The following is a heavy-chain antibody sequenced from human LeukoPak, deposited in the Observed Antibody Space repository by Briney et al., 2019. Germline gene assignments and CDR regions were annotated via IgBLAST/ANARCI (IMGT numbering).Heavy chain of an antibody. CDR2: IIPIFSTP. V-gene: IGHV1-69*06. Sequence: SAKISCKASGGTFTNYAISWVRQAPGQGLEWMGGIIPIFSTPNYAQKLQSRVTITADKSTSTAYMELRSLRSEDTAVYYCARAVQVTTGRLFDYWGQGTLVTVSS. CDR1: GGTFTNYA. J-gene: IGHJ4*02. D-gene: IGHD4-17*01. CDR3: ARAVQVTTGRLFDY.